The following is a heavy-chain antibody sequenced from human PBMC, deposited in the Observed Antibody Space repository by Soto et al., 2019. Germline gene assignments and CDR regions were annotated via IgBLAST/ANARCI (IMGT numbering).Heavy chain of an antibody. CDR1: GGSISSSNC. CDR3: SIDQGRTTLCGVVEPPGGGTDV. J-gene: IGHJ6*02. V-gene: IGHV4-4*02. D-gene: IGHD3-3*01. CDR2: IYNSGSN. Sequence: KPWETLSLTCAVSGGSISSSNCWSWVRQPRGKGLEWIGEIYNSGSNNYNPSLKSRVTISVDKSKNQFSLKLSSVTAADTAVYYSSIDQGRTTLCGVVEPPGGGTDVWGQGTMVTVSS.